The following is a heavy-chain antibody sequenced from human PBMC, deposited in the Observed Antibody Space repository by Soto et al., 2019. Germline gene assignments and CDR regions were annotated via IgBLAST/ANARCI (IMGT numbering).Heavy chain of an antibody. V-gene: IGHV4-34*01. D-gene: IGHD6-19*01. CDR3: ARVLEWLVPHPFDY. Sequence: PSETLSLTCAVYGGSFSGYYWSWIRQPPGKGLEWIGEINHSGSTNYNPSLKSRVTISVDTSKNQFSLKLSSVTAADTAVYYCARVLEWLVPHPFDYWGQGTLVTVSS. CDR2: INHSGST. J-gene: IGHJ4*02. CDR1: GGSFSGYY.